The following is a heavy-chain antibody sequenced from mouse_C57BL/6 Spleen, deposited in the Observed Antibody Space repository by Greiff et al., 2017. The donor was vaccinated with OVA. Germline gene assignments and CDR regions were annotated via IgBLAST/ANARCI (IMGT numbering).Heavy chain of an antibody. J-gene: IGHJ4*01. V-gene: IGHV1-76*01. CDR2: IYPGSGNT. D-gene: IGHD2-3*01. Sequence: VQLQQSGAELVRPGASVKLSCKASGYTFTDYYINWVKQRPGQGLEWIARIYPGSGNTYYNEKFKGKATLTAEKSSSTAYMPLSSLTSEDSAVYFCARGDGTGAMDYWGQGTSVTVSS. CDR3: ARGDGTGAMDY. CDR1: GYTFTDYY.